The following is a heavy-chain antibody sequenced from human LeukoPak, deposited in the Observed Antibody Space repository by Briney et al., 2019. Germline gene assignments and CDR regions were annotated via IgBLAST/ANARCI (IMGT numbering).Heavy chain of an antibody. D-gene: IGHD6-19*01. CDR3: AREAVAGSHDAFDI. Sequence: GGSLRLSCAASGFTFDDYAMHWVRQAPGKGLEWVSLITWDGDSTYYADSVKGRFTISRDNSKNYLYLQMNSLRAEDTAVYYCAREAVAGSHDAFDIWGQGTMVTVSS. J-gene: IGHJ3*02. CDR2: ITWDGDST. V-gene: IGHV3-43D*03. CDR1: GFTFDDYA.